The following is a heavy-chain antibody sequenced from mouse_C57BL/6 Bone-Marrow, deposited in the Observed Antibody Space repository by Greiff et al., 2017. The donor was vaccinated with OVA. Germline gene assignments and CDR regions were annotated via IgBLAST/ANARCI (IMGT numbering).Heavy chain of an antibody. CDR2: SRNKANDYTT. D-gene: IGHD2-5*01. CDR3: ARDAYYSNPYWYFDV. V-gene: IGHV7-1*01. J-gene: IGHJ1*03. CDR1: GFTFSDFY. Sequence: EVQRVDSGGGLVQSGRSLRLSCATSGFTFSDFYMEWVRQAPGKGLEWIAASRNKANDYTTEYSASVKGRFIVSRDTSQSILYLQMTALRAEDTAIYYCARDAYYSNPYWYFDVWGTGTTVTVSS.